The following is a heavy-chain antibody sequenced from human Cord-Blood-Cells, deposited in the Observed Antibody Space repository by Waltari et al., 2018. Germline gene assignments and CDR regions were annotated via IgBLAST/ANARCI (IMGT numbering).Heavy chain of an antibody. D-gene: IGHD5-12*01. CDR1: GYTFTSYA. CDR2: INDGNGNT. CDR3: ARVGDSGYDSGDFDY. J-gene: IGHJ4*02. V-gene: IGHV1-3*01. Sequence: QVQLVQSGAEVKKPGALVKVSCKASGYTFTSYAMHWVRQAPGQRLEWMGWINDGNGNTKYSQKFQGRVTITRDTSASTAYMELSSLRSEDTAVYYCARVGDSGYDSGDFDYWGQGTLVTVSS.